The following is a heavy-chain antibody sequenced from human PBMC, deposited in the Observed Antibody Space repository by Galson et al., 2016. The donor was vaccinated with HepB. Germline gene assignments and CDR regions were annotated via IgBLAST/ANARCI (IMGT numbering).Heavy chain of an antibody. CDR2: IYSGGST. CDR1: GFTVSSNY. D-gene: IGHD6-13*01. CDR3: AKENRKDSSSWYGGMDV. Sequence: SLRLSCAASGFTVSSNYMSWVRQAPGKGLEWVSVIYSGGSTYYADSVKGRFTISRDNAENSLYLQMNTLRPEDTGLYYCAKENRKDSSSWYGGMDVWGQGTTVIVSS. J-gene: IGHJ6*02. V-gene: IGHV3-53*05.